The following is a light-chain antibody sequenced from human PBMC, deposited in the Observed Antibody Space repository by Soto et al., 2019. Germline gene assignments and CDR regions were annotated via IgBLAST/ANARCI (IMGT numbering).Light chain of an antibody. J-gene: IGKJ4*01. CDR1: QGIRND. CDR3: QEYNSALLT. CDR2: AAS. Sequence: DIQMTQSPSSLSASIGDRVTIPCRASQGIRNDLGWYQQKPGKVPKLLIYAASTLQSGVPSRVSGSGSGTDFPLTISSLQPEDVATYYCQEYNSALLTFGGGTKVDIK. V-gene: IGKV1-27*01.